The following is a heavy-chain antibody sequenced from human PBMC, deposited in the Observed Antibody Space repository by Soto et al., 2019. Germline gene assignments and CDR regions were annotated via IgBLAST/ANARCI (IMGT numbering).Heavy chain of an antibody. D-gene: IGHD3-10*01. CDR3: AREKKFGELYWFDP. V-gene: IGHV4-59*01. J-gene: IGHJ5*02. Sequence: SETLSLTCTVSGSSISSYYWSWIRQPPGRGLEWIGYIYYSGSTNYNPSLKSRVTISVDTSKNQFSLKLSSVTAADTAVYYCAREKKFGELYWFDPWGQGNLVTVSS. CDR1: GSSISSYY. CDR2: IYYSGST.